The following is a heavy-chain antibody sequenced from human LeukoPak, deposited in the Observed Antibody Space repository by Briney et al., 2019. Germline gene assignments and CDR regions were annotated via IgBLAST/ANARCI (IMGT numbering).Heavy chain of an antibody. Sequence: GGSLRLSCAASGFDFSSNWMHWVRHAPGQGLVWVSRIKGDGISTNYADSVKGRFTISRDIAKNTLYLQMNSLRAEDTAVYYCASGSGYNYGFPDYWGQGTLVTVSS. D-gene: IGHD5-18*01. CDR1: GFDFSSNW. J-gene: IGHJ4*02. V-gene: IGHV3-74*01. CDR2: IKGDGIST. CDR3: ASGSGYNYGFPDY.